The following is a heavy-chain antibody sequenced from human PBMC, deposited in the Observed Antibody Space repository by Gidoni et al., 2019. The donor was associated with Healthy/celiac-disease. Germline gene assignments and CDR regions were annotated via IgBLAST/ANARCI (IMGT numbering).Heavy chain of an antibody. CDR1: GFTFSNAW. D-gene: IGHD4-17*01. V-gene: IGHV3-15*01. CDR2: IKSKTDGGTT. J-gene: IGHJ4*02. CDR3: TTGDPPGYGVPY. Sequence: EVQLVESGGGLVKPGGSLRLSCAASGFTFSNAWMSWVRQAPGKGLEWVGRIKSKTDGGTTDYAAPVKGRFTISRDDSKNTLYLQMNSLKTEDTAVYYCTTGDPPGYGVPYWGQGTLVTVSS.